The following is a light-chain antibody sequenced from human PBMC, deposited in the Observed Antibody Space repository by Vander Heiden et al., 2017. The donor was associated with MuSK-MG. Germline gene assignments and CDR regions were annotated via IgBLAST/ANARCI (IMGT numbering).Light chain of an antibody. Sequence: QSALTQPASVSGSPGQSITISCTGISSDVGGYNYVSWYQQHPGKAPKLMIYDVSNRPSGVSNRFSGSKSGNTASLTISGLQAEDEADYYCSSYTSSRTVVFGGGTKLTVL. CDR3: SSYTSSRTVV. CDR2: DVS. J-gene: IGLJ2*01. V-gene: IGLV2-14*03. CDR1: SSDVGGYNY.